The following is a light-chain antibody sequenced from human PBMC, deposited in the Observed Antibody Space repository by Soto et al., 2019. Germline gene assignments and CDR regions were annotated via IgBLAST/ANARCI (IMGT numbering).Light chain of an antibody. CDR2: EVS. J-gene: IGLJ3*02. Sequence: QSALTQPPSASGSPGQSVTISCTGTISDIGTYYYVSWYQQHPGKAPKLIIYEVSERPSGVPDRFSGSKSGNTASLTISGLQAEDEADFYCCSYAGSYTWVFGGGTKLTVL. V-gene: IGLV2-8*01. CDR3: CSYAGSYTWV. CDR1: ISDIGTYYY.